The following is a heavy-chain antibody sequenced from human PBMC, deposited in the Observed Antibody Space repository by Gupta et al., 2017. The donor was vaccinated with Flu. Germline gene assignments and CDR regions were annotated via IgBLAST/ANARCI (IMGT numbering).Heavy chain of an antibody. CDR1: GYPIADGGYF. CDR2: ISPGGNI. CDR3: ARYSYGSNSEVFDH. Sequence: QLQLQESGPGLVKPSQTLSVTCTVSGYPIADGGYFWTWLRQPPGKGLEWIGHISPGGNINLNPSLQSRVAISRETSKNQFSLSLSSVTAADSAVYFCARYSYGSNSEVFDHWGHGTLVVVSS. V-gene: IGHV4-30-2*01. J-gene: IGHJ4*01. D-gene: IGHD3-10*01.